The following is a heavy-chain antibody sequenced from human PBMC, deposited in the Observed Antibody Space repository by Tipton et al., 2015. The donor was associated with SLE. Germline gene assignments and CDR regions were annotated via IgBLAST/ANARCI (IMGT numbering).Heavy chain of an antibody. CDR2: INHSGST. CDR3: ARGISSAWWNY. Sequence: TLSLTCAVYGGSFSGYYGSWIRQPPGKGLEWIGEINHSGSTNYNPSLKSRVTISVDTSKNQFSLKLSSVTAADTAVYYCARGISSAWWNYGGQGNLFPVSS. J-gene: IGHJ4*02. V-gene: IGHV4-34*01. D-gene: IGHD6-19*01. CDR1: GGSFSGYY.